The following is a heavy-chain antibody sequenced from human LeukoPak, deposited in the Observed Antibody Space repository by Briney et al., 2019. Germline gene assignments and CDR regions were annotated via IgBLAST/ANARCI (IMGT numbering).Heavy chain of an antibody. CDR3: SSHSRAGHYYFYYMVV. CDR2: IYYSGNT. D-gene: IGHD6-13*01. V-gene: IGHV4-39*01. Sequence: SETLSLTCTVSGVSITSSSYNWGWIRQPPGKGLEWIGSIYYSGNTYYNPSLESRVTISVDTSKNQFSLKLNSVTAADTAVYYCSSHSRAGHYYFYYMVVWGKGTTVTVSS. J-gene: IGHJ6*03. CDR1: GVSITSSSYN.